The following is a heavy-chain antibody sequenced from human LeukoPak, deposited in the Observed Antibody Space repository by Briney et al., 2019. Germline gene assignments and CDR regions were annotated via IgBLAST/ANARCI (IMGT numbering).Heavy chain of an antibody. J-gene: IGHJ5*02. D-gene: IGHD3-22*01. V-gene: IGHV1-2*02. Sequence: ASVKVSCKASGYTFTGYYMHWVRQAPGQGLEWMGWINPNSGDTDYAQKFQGRVTMTRDTSISTAYMELSRLTSDDTAMYYCARDRTSGYNWFDPWGQGTLVTVSS. CDR3: ARDRTSGYNWFDP. CDR1: GYTFTGYY. CDR2: INPNSGDT.